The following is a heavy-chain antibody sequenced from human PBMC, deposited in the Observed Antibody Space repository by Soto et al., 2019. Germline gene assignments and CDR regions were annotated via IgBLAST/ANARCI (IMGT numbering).Heavy chain of an antibody. V-gene: IGHV3-23*01. CDR1: GFTFSSYA. D-gene: IGHD5-18*01. CDR3: AKDNSDDSAWIQLWDAFDI. CDR2: ISGSGGST. J-gene: IGHJ3*02. Sequence: GGSLRLSCAASGFTFSSYAMSWVRQAPGKGLEWVSAISGSGGSTYYADSVKGRFTISRDNSKNTLYLQMNSLRAEDTAVYYCAKDNSDDSAWIQLWDAFDIWGQGTMVTVSS.